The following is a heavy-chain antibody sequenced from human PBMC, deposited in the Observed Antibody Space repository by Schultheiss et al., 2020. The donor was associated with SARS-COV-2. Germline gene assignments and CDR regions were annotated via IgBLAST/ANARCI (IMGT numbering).Heavy chain of an antibody. Sequence: SETLSLTCTVSGGSISSSSYYWGWIRQPPGKGLEWIGRIYTSGSTNYNPSLKSRVTISVDTSKNQFSLKLNSVTAADTAVYYCARHRERIAGIVGWAYGVDVWGQGTTVTVSS. D-gene: IGHD1-26*01. CDR1: GGSISSSSYY. CDR2: IYTSGST. J-gene: IGHJ6*02. V-gene: IGHV4-61*02. CDR3: ARHRERIAGIVGWAYGVDV.